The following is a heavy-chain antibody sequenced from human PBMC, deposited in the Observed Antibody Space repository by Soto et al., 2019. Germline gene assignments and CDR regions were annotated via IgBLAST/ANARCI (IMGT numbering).Heavy chain of an antibody. D-gene: IGHD1-7*01. V-gene: IGHV6-1*01. CDR1: GDSVSSNSAA. Sequence: SQTLSLTCAISGDSVSSNSAAWNWIRQSPSRGLEWLGRTYYRSKWYNDYAVSVKSRITINPDTSKNQFSLQLNSVTPEDTAVYYCARARLGTGTTRWGNYYYMDVWGKGTTVTVSS. J-gene: IGHJ6*03. CDR3: ARARLGTGTTRWGNYYYMDV. CDR2: TYYRSKWYN.